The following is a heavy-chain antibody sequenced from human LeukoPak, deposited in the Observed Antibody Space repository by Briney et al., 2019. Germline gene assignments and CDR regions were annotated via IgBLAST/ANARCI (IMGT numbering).Heavy chain of an antibody. Sequence: GGSLRLSCAASGFIFDDYAMHWVRQAPGKGLEWVSTINWNSGTLAYADSVKGRFTISRDNAKNSLYLQMNSLRAEDTALYYCARGLGGDQGYFDLWGRGTLATVSS. V-gene: IGHV3-9*01. D-gene: IGHD3-10*01. CDR1: GFIFDDYA. J-gene: IGHJ2*01. CDR2: INWNSGTL. CDR3: ARGLGGDQGYFDL.